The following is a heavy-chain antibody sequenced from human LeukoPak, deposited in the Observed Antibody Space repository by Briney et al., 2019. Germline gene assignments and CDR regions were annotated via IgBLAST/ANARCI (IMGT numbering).Heavy chain of an antibody. D-gene: IGHD2/OR15-2a*01. CDR2: STSSSSSI. CDR1: GFTFSAYT. CDR3: ARGWGFYYFDS. V-gene: IGHV3-21*01. J-gene: IGHJ4*02. Sequence: GGSLRLSCAASGFTFSAYTMSWVRQAPGKGLEWVSSSTSSSSSIYYADSVKGRFTISRDNAKNSLYLQLNSLRAEDTAVYYCARGWGFYYFDSWGQGTLVTVSS.